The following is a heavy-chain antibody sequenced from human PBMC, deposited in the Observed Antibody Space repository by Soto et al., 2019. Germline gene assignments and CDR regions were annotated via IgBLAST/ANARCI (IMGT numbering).Heavy chain of an antibody. CDR2: IYPGDSDT. V-gene: IGHV5-51*01. CDR1: GYSFTSYW. D-gene: IGHD2-2*01. J-gene: IGHJ6*02. Sequence: PGESLKISCKGSGYSFTSYWIGWVRQMPGKGLEWMGIIYPGDSDTRYSPSFQGQVTISADKSISTAYLQWSSLKASDTAMYYCARSLCSTGCPPGDYYYYGMDVWGQGTTVTVSS. CDR3: ARSLCSTGCPPGDYYYYGMDV.